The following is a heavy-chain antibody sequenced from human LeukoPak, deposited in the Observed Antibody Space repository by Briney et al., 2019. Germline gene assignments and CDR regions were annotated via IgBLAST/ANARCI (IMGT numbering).Heavy chain of an antibody. CDR3: ARANPTPGT. CDR2: FYHGGST. V-gene: IGHV4-38-2*02. CDR1: GYSISTGYY. Sequence: SETLSLTCTVSGYSISTGYYWDWIRQPPGKGLEWIGTFYHGGSTYYNPSLKSRVTISVDTSKNQFSLKLSSVTAADTAVYYCARANPTPGTWGQGTLVTVSS. D-gene: IGHD3-10*01. J-gene: IGHJ5*02.